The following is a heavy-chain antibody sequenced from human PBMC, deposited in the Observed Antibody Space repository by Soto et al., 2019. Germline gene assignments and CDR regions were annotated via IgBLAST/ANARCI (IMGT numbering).Heavy chain of an antibody. Sequence: SETLSLTCAVYGGSFSGYYWSWIRQPPGKGLGWIGESNHSGSTNYNPSLKSRVTISVDTSKNQISLKVSSVTAADMAVYYCARSIWKRHFDYWGQGTLVTVSS. CDR3: ARSIWKRHFDY. V-gene: IGHV4-34*01. CDR1: GGSFSGYY. CDR2: SNHSGST. J-gene: IGHJ4*02. D-gene: IGHD1-1*01.